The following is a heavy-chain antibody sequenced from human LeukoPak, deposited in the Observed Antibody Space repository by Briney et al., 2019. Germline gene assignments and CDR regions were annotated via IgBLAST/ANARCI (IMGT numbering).Heavy chain of an antibody. V-gene: IGHV4-59*01. J-gene: IGHJ4*02. CDR3: AREVALGYGPIGGFDY. Sequence: SETLSLTCTVSGGSISSYYWSWIRQPPGKGLEWIGYIYYSGSTNYNPSLKSRVTISVDTSKNQFSLKLSSVTAADTAVYYCAREVALGYGPIGGFDYWGQGTLVTVSS. D-gene: IGHD3-16*01. CDR2: IYYSGST. CDR1: GGSISSYY.